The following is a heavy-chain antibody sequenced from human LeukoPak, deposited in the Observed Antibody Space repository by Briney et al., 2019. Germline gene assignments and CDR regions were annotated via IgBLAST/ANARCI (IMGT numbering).Heavy chain of an antibody. CDR3: ARVRWDSSSSEDY. V-gene: IGHV4-34*01. CDR2: INHSGST. CDR1: GGSFSGYY. Sequence: PSETLSLTCAVYGGSFSGYYGSWIRQPPGKGLEWIGEINHSGSTNYNPSLKSRVTISVDRSKNQFSLRLTSVTAADTAVYYCARVRWDSSSSEDYWGQGTLVTVSS. J-gene: IGHJ4*02. D-gene: IGHD6-6*01.